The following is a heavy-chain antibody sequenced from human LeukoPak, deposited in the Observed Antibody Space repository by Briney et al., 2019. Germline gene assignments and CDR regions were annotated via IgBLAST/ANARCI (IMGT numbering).Heavy chain of an antibody. Sequence: ASVKVSCKASGYTFTNYDINWVRQATGQGLEWMGWMNPNSGNTGYAQKLQGRVTMTTDTSTSTAYMELRSLRSDDTAVYYCAREGGLRLGELDPDYWGQGTLVTVSS. D-gene: IGHD3-16*01. J-gene: IGHJ4*02. CDR1: GYTFTNYD. V-gene: IGHV1-8*01. CDR2: MNPNSGNT. CDR3: AREGGLRLGELDPDY.